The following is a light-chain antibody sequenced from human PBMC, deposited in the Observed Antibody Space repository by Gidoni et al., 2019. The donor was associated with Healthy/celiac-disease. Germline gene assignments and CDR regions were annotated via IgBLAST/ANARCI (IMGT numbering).Light chain of an antibody. CDR1: QSVSSSY. V-gene: IGKV3-20*01. CDR3: QQYGSSLFT. J-gene: IGKJ3*01. Sequence: EIVLTQSPGTLSLSPGERATLSCRASQSVSSSYLAWYQQKPGQAPRLLIYGASSRAPGIPDRFSGSGSGTDFTLTISRLEPEDFAVYYCQQYGSSLFTFGHGTKVDIK. CDR2: GAS.